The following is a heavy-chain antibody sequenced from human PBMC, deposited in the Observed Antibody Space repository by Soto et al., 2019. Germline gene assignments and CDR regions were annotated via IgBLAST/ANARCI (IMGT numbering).Heavy chain of an antibody. CDR2: ISSSSSYI. Sequence: EVQLVESGGGLVKPGGSLRLSCAASGFTFSSYSMNWVRQAPGKGLEWVSSISSSSSYIYYADSVKGRFTISRDNAKNSLYLQMNSLRAEDTAVYYCARDRGGGAGAFVIWGQGTMVTVSS. D-gene: IGHD2-21*01. CDR1: GFTFSSYS. J-gene: IGHJ3*02. CDR3: ARDRGGGAGAFVI. V-gene: IGHV3-21*01.